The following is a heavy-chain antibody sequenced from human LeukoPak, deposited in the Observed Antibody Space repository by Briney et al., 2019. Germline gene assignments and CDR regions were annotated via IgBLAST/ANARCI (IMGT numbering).Heavy chain of an antibody. CDR3: AREDIWDTAMATGVFDY. V-gene: IGHV3-33*01. CDR2: IWYDGSSK. CDR1: GFTFSSYG. J-gene: IGHJ4*02. D-gene: IGHD5-18*01. Sequence: GGSLRLSCAASGFTFSSYGMHWVRQAPGKGLEWMAVIWYDGSSKYYADYVKGRFTISRDNSKNTPYLQVNSLRSEDTAVYYCAREDIWDTAMATGVFDYWGQGTLVTVSS.